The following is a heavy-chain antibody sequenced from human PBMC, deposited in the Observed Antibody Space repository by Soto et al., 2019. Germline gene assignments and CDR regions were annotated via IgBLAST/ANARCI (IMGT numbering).Heavy chain of an antibody. J-gene: IGHJ3*02. V-gene: IGHV1-69*06. CDR3: ARGVYGSGNYYTGPSAFDI. CDR2: TIPVFNTA. CDR1: GGTLSDHG. D-gene: IGHD3-10*01. Sequence: QVQLEQSGAEVKKPGSSVKVSCKASGGTLSDHGVAWLRQAPGQGLEWMGGTIPVFNTAKYAQKFQGRVTATVDKLTNIAYMELSSLRSEDTAFYFCARGVYGSGNYYTGPSAFDIWGQGTMVIVSS.